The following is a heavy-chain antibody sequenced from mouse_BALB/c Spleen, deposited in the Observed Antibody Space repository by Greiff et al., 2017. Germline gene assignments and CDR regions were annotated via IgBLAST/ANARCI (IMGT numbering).Heavy chain of an antibody. J-gene: IGHJ3*01. Sequence: QVQLQQSGAELAKPGASVKMSCKASGYTFTSYWMHWVKQRPGQGLEWIGYINPSTGYTEYNQKFKDKATLTADKSSSTAYMQLSSLTSEDSAVYYCARWVTGAYWGQGTLVTVSA. D-gene: IGHD4-1*01. CDR1: GYTFTSYW. CDR3: ARWVTGAY. V-gene: IGHV1-7*01. CDR2: INPSTGYT.